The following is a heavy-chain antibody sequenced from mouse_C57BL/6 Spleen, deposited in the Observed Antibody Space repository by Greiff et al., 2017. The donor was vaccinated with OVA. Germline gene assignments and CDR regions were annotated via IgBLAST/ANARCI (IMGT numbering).Heavy chain of an antibody. CDR1: GYTFTSYW. V-gene: IGHV1-50*01. CDR2: IDPSDSYT. CDR3: ARGYYSNYGDY. Sequence: QVQLQQSGAELVKPGASVKLSCKASGYTFTSYWMQWVKQRPGQGLEWIGEIDPSDSYTNYNQKFKGKATLTVDTSSSTAYMQLSSLTSEDSAVYYCARGYYSNYGDYWGQGTTLTVSS. D-gene: IGHD2-5*01. J-gene: IGHJ2*01.